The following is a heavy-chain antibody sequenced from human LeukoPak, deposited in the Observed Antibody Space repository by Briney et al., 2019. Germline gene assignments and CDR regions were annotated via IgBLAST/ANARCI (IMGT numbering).Heavy chain of an antibody. CDR2: MNPNSGNT. Sequence: GASVKVSCKASGYTFTNYDINWVRQATGQGLEWMGWMNPNSGNTGSAQKFQGRVTMTRSTSISTAYMELSSLRSEDTAVYYCMRGSSGTYHGIYNWFDPWGQGTLATVSS. CDR1: GYTFTNYD. V-gene: IGHV1-8*01. CDR3: MRGSSGTYHGIYNWFDP. J-gene: IGHJ5*02. D-gene: IGHD1-26*01.